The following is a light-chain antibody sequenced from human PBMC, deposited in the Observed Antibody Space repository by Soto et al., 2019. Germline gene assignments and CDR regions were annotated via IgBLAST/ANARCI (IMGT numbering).Light chain of an antibody. J-gene: IGKJ1*01. V-gene: IGKV3-20*01. CDR2: GAS. Sequence: EIVLTQSPGTLSLSPGERATLSCRASQSVSSTYLAWYQQKPGQAPRLLIYGASSRATGIPDRFSGGGSGTDFTLTISRVEPEDFAVYYCQQCGSSPWTVGQGTKVEIK. CDR3: QQCGSSPWT. CDR1: QSVSSTY.